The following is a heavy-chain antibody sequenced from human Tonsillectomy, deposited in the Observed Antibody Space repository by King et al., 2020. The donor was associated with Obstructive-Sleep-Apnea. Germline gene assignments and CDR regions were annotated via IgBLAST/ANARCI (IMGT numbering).Heavy chain of an antibody. V-gene: IGHV3-30*04. CDR2: ISYDGSNK. J-gene: IGHJ4*02. CDR3: AGDISISLFSFDY. Sequence: VQLVESGGGVVQPGRSLRLSCAASGFTFSSYAMHWVRQAPGKGLEWVAVISYDGSNKYYADSVKGRFTISRDNSKNTLYLQMNSLRAEDTAVYYCAGDISISLFSFDYWGQGTLVTVSS. CDR1: GFTFSSYA. D-gene: IGHD6-13*01.